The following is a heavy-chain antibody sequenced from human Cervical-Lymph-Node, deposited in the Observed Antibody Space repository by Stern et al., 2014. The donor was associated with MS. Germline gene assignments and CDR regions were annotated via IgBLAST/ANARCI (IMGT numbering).Heavy chain of an antibody. CDR2: INAGNGNT. CDR3: ARNRVWGGTDY. D-gene: IGHD3-16*01. J-gene: IGHJ4*02. CDR1: GYTFTSYA. V-gene: IGHV1-3*01. Sequence: QVQLVQSGVEVKKPAASVKVSCKASGYTFTSYAMHWVRQAPGQRLEWMGWINAGNGNTKYSQKFQGRVTITRDTSASTAYMELSSLRSEDTAVYYCARNRVWGGTDYWGQGTLVTVSS.